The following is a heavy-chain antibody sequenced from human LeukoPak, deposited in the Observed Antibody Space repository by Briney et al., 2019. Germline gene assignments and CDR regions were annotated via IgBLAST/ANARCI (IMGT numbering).Heavy chain of an antibody. J-gene: IGHJ4*02. CDR3: AKDNARSGGLEQYYFDY. CDR1: GFTFYDYA. D-gene: IGHD1/OR15-1a*01. Sequence: GGSLRRSCAASGFTFYDYAMHWVRHAPGKGLEWVSLMSWDGGSTYYADSVKGRFTISRDNSKNSLYLQMNSLRAEDTALYYCAKDNARSGGLEQYYFDYWGQGTLVTVSS. CDR2: MSWDGGST. V-gene: IGHV3-43D*03.